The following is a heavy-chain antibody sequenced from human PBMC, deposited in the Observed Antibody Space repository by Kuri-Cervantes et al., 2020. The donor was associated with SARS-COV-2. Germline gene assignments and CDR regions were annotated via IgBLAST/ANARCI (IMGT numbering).Heavy chain of an antibody. CDR3: ARVKRGDIVVVPAAIFSYYYYGMDA. Sequence: GGSLRLSCAASGFTFSSYGMHWVRQAPGKGLEWVAVIWYDGSNKYYADSVKGRFTISRDNSKNTLYLQMNSLRAEDTAVYYCARVKRGDIVVVPAAIFSYYYYGMDAWGQGTTVTVSS. V-gene: IGHV3-33*01. J-gene: IGHJ6*02. CDR2: IWYDGSNK. CDR1: GFTFSSYG. D-gene: IGHD2-2*01.